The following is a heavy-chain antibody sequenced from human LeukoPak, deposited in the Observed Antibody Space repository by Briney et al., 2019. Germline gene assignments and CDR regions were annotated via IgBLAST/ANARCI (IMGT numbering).Heavy chain of an antibody. Sequence: GGSLRLSCAAPGFTFSSYSMNWVRQAPGKGLEWVSSISSSSSYIYYADSVKGRFTISRDNAKNSLYLQMNSLRADDTAVYYCARVPSSYDILTGYLDVWGQGTTVTASS. V-gene: IGHV3-21*01. J-gene: IGHJ6*02. CDR2: ISSSSSYI. CDR3: ARVPSSYDILTGYLDV. CDR1: GFTFSSYS. D-gene: IGHD3-9*01.